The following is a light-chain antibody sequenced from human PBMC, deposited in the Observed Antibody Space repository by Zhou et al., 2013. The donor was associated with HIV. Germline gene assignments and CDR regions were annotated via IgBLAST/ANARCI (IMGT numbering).Light chain of an antibody. CDR2: GAS. V-gene: IGKV3-15*01. CDR1: QSVSSN. J-gene: IGKJ3*01. CDR3: QQYNNWPRT. Sequence: MQSPVTLSVSPGERATLSCRASQSVSSNLAWYQQKPGQAPRLLIYGASTRATGIPARFGGSGSGTEFTLTISSMQSEDFAVYYCQQYNNWPRTFGPGTKVDIK.